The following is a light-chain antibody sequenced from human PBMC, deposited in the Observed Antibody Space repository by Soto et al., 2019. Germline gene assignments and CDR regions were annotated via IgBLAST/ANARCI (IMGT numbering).Light chain of an antibody. Sequence: EIVLTQSPATLSLSPGERATLSCRASPSVTSYLAWYQQKPGQAPRLLIYDTSNRATGIPARFSGSGSGTDFTLTISRLEPEDFAVYYCQQRSSWPPTFGGGIKVEIK. CDR2: DTS. CDR1: PSVTSY. J-gene: IGKJ4*01. V-gene: IGKV3-11*01. CDR3: QQRSSWPPT.